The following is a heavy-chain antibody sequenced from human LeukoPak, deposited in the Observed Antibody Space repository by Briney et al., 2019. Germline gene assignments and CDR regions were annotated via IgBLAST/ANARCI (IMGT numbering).Heavy chain of an antibody. CDR2: INSDGSST. Sequence: PGGSLRLSCAASGFTFSSYWMHWVRQAPGKGLVWVSRINSDGSSTSYADSVKGRFTISRDNAKNTLYLQMNSLRAEDTAVYYCARAYVTSNWFDPWGQGTLVTVSS. D-gene: IGHD3-16*01. J-gene: IGHJ5*02. V-gene: IGHV3-74*01. CDR3: ARAYVTSNWFDP. CDR1: GFTFSSYW.